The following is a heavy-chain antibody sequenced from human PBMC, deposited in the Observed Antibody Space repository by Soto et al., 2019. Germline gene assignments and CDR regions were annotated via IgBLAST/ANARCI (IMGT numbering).Heavy chain of an antibody. Sequence: SETLSLTCTVSGGSISSYYWSWIRQPPGKGLEWIGYIYYSGSTNYNPSLKSRVTISVDTSKNQFSLKLSSVTAADTAVYYCARTDFWSGYYPSYYYYYMDVWGKGTTVTVSS. CDR1: GGSISSYY. CDR2: IYYSGST. CDR3: ARTDFWSGYYPSYYYYYMDV. D-gene: IGHD3-3*01. V-gene: IGHV4-59*01. J-gene: IGHJ6*03.